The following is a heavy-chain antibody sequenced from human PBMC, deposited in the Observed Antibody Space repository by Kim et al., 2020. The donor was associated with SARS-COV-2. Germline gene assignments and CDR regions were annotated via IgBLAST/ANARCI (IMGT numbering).Heavy chain of an antibody. CDR3: TRHRDYYGSGVNWFDP. V-gene: IGHV3-73*01. Sequence: GGSLRLSCAASGFTFSGSAMHWVRQASGKGLEWVGRIRSKANSYATAYAASVKGRFTISRDDSKNTAYLQMNSLKTEDTAVYYCTRHRDYYGSGVNWFDPWGQGTLVTVSS. D-gene: IGHD3-10*01. J-gene: IGHJ5*02. CDR1: GFTFSGSA. CDR2: IRSKANSYAT.